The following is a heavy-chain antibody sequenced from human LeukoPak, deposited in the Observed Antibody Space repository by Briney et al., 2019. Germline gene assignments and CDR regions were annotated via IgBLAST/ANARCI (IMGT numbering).Heavy chain of an antibody. Sequence: SETLSLTCTVSGVSISSSNSYWGWIRQPPGKGLEWIGEINHSGSTNYNPSLKSRVTISVDTSKNQFSLRLSSVTAADTAVYYCARQVRRITMVRGVIGGNWFDPWGQGTLVTVSS. CDR3: ARQVRRITMVRGVIGGNWFDP. D-gene: IGHD3-10*01. J-gene: IGHJ5*02. V-gene: IGHV4-39*01. CDR1: GVSISSSNSY. CDR2: INHSGST.